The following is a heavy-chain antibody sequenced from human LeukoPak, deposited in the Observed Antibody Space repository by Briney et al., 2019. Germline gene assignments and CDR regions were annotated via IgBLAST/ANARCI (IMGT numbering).Heavy chain of an antibody. J-gene: IGHJ4*02. CDR3: AKDLGEYYYGSGSSYYFDY. V-gene: IGHV3-7*03. CDR1: GFTFNIYW. D-gene: IGHD3-10*01. Sequence: PGGSLRLSCAASGFTFNIYWMSWVRQAPGKGLEWVANIKTDGSEKRYVDSVKGRFTISRDNTKNSLYLQMNSLRAEDTAVYYCAKDLGEYYYGSGSSYYFDYWGQGTLVTVSS. CDR2: IKTDGSEK.